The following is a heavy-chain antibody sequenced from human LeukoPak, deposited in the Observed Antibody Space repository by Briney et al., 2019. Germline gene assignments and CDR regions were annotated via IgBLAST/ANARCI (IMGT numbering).Heavy chain of an antibody. CDR2: IRSKANSYAT. D-gene: IGHD3-3*01. V-gene: IGHV3-73*01. Sequence: GGSLRLSCAASGFTFSGSAMHWVRQASGKGLEWVGRIRSKANSYATAYAASVKGRFTISRDDSKNTAYLQMNSLKTEDTAVYYCTKYSTDFWSGYWFDYWGQGTLVTVSS. J-gene: IGHJ4*02. CDR3: TKYSTDFWSGYWFDY. CDR1: GFTFSGSA.